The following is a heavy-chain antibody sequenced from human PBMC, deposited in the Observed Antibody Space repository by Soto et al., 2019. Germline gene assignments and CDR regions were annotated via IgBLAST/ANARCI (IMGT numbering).Heavy chain of an antibody. D-gene: IGHD3-22*01. CDR2: INTYNGNR. Sequence: QVQLVQSGAELRKPGASVKVSCKASGYSFSSYGINWVRQAPGQGLEWMGWINTYNGNRNYAQKLEDRVTMTTATSSNTVYMELTSLKSDDTAIYYCARDRLRGYDSSGFYSWGQGTLVTVSS. CDR1: GYSFSSYG. J-gene: IGHJ4*02. V-gene: IGHV1-18*01. CDR3: ARDRLRGYDSSGFYS.